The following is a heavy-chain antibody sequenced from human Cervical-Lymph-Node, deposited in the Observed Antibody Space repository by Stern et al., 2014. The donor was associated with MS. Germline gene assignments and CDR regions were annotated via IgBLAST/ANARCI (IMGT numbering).Heavy chain of an antibody. CDR1: GYTFTNNW. V-gene: IGHV5-51*04. CDR3: ASPPPRRKWDDPNYGMDV. J-gene: IGHJ6*02. D-gene: IGHD1-1*01. Sequence: VQLVQSGAEVKKPGESLKISCKGSGYTFTNNWIAWLRQMPRKGLEWMGILYPDASDSRYTPSLQGQVTISANKPISPAYLQGSSLKAAYSAVYYCASPPPRRKWDDPNYGMDVWGQGTTVTVSS. CDR2: LYPDASDS.